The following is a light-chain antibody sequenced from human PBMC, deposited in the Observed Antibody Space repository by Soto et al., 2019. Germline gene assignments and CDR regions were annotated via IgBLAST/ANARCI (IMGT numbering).Light chain of an antibody. J-gene: IGLJ2*01. Sequence: QSALTQPASVPGSPGQSITISCTGTSSDVGGYNYVSWYQQHPGKAPKLMIYDVSNRPSGVSNRFSASKSGNTASLTISGLQAEDEADYYCSSYTTSSTLVVFGGGTKLTVL. V-gene: IGLV2-14*01. CDR2: DVS. CDR3: SSYTTSSTLVV. CDR1: SSDVGGYNY.